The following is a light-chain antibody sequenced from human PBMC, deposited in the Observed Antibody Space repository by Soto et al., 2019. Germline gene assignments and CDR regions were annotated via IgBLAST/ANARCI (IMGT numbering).Light chain of an antibody. V-gene: IGKV1-33*01. CDR2: DSS. CDR1: QDISTY. J-gene: IGKJ2*01. CDR3: QQYEKPPYT. Sequence: DLQMTQSPSSLSASVGDRVTITCQASQDISTYLNWYQHKPGKAPNLLIYDSSDLEAGVPSRFSGSGSGTDFNLTISSLQPEDISIYYCQQYEKPPYTFGQGTKLEIK.